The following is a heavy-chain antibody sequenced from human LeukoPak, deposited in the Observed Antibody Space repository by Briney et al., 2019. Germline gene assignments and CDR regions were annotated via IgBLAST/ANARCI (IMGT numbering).Heavy chain of an antibody. CDR3: ARTYSSGWEYYFDY. V-gene: IGHV7-4-1*02. Sequence: GASVKVSCKASGYTFTSYAMNWVRQAPGQGLEWMGWINTNTGNPTYAQGFTGRFVFSLDTSVSTAYLQISSLKAEDTAVYYCARTYSSGWEYYFDYWGQGTLVTVSS. J-gene: IGHJ4*02. D-gene: IGHD6-19*01. CDR1: GYTFTSYA. CDR2: INTNTGNP.